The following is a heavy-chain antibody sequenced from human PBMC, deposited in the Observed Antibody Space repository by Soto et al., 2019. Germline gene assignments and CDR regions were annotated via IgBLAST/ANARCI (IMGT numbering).Heavy chain of an antibody. J-gene: IGHJ6*02. CDR3: TRRGYGMDV. V-gene: IGHV3-30-3*01. CDR1: GFTFSSYA. CDR2: ISYDGSNK. Sequence: QVQLVESGGGVGQPGRSLRLSCAASGFTFSSYAMHWVRQAPGKGLEWGAFISYDGSNKYYADSVKGRFTISRDNSKNTLYLQMNSLRGEDTGVYYCTRRGYGMDVWGQGTTVTVS.